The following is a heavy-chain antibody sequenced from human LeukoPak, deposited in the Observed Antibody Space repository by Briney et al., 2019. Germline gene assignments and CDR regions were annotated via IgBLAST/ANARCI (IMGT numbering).Heavy chain of an antibody. D-gene: IGHD6-13*01. CDR2: MNPNSGNT. V-gene: IGHV1-8*01. Sequence: ASVKVSCKASGYTFTSYDINWVRQATGQGLEWMGWMNPNSGNTGYAQKFQGRVTMTRNTSISTAYMELSSLRSEDTAVHYCARWGSSWYNYYYYGMDVWGQGTTVTVSS. CDR1: GYTFTSYD. CDR3: ARWGSSWYNYYYYGMDV. J-gene: IGHJ6*02.